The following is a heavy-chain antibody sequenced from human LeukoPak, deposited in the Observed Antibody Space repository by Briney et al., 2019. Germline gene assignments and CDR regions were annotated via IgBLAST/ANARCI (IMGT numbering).Heavy chain of an antibody. CDR1: GGSISGYY. CDR2: SNYSGNT. D-gene: IGHD2-15*01. CDR3: ARGGYCGGGSCYRKNAFEI. Sequence: SETLSLTCTVSGGSISGYYWSWIRQPQGKGLEWIGYSNYSGNTNYNPSLKSRVTISVDTSKNQLSLKLSSVTAADTAVYYCARGGYCGGGSCYRKNAFEIWGQGTLVTVSS. J-gene: IGHJ3*02. V-gene: IGHV4-59*01.